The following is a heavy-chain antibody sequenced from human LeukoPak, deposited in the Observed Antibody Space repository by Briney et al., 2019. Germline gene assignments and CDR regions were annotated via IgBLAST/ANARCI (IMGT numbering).Heavy chain of an antibody. CDR3: AREYYYDSSGYYNPYFDY. CDR2: ISSGGSTI. J-gene: IGHJ4*02. V-gene: IGHV3-48*03. D-gene: IGHD3-22*01. Sequence: GGSLRLSCAASGFTFSSYEMNWVRQAPGKGLEWVSYISSGGSTIYYADSVKGRFTISRDNAKSSLYLQMNSLRAEDTAVYYCAREYYYDSSGYYNPYFDYWGQGTLVTVSS. CDR1: GFTFSSYE.